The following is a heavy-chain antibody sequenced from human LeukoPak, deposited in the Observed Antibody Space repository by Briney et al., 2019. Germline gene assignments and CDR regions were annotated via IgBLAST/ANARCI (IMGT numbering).Heavy chain of an antibody. CDR1: GFTFSSYA. D-gene: IGHD4-17*01. V-gene: IGHV3-23*01. CDR3: AKLYYGDYVPDWFDP. J-gene: IGHJ5*02. Sequence: GGSLRLSCAASGFTFSSYAMSWVRQAPGKGLGWVSAISGSGGSTHYADSVKGRFTISRDNSKNTLYLQMNSLRAEDTAVYYCAKLYYGDYVPDWFDPWGQGTLVTVSS. CDR2: ISGSGGST.